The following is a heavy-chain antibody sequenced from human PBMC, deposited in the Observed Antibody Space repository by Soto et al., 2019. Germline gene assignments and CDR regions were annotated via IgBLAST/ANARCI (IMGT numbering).Heavy chain of an antibody. CDR3: ARHGSEQWLRNWFDP. D-gene: IGHD6-19*01. CDR2: LYHSETT. J-gene: IGHJ5*02. CDR1: GGSISSSNYY. V-gene: IGHV4-39*01. Sequence: SETLSLTCTVSGGSISSSNYYWGWIRQPPGKGLEWIGSLYHSETTYYNPSLKSRVTISVDTSKNQFSLKLRSVTAADTAVYYCARHGSEQWLRNWFDPWGQGTLVTVSS.